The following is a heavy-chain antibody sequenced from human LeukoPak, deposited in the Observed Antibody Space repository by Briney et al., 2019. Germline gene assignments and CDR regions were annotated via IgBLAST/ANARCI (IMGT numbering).Heavy chain of an antibody. D-gene: IGHD4-17*01. CDR2: IVVGSGNT. J-gene: IGHJ4*02. V-gene: IGHV1-58*01. CDR1: GFTFTSSA. Sequence: ASVKVSCKASGFTFTSSAVQWVRQARGQRLVWIGWIVVGSGNTNYAQKFQERVTITRDMSTSTAYMELSSLRSEDTAVYYCAADRQQNDYGDYNLGGWGQGTLVTVSS. CDR3: AADRQQNDYGDYNLGG.